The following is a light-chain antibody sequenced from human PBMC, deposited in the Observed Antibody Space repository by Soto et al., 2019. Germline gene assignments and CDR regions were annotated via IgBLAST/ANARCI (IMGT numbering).Light chain of an antibody. Sequence: QSVLTQPPSVSEAPRQRVTISCSGPSSNIGNNAVTWYQQLPGKAPKLLIYYDDLLPSGVSDRFSGSKSGTSASLAISGLQSEDEADYYCAAWDDSLNAGVFGGGTKLTVL. J-gene: IGLJ3*02. CDR1: SSNIGNNA. V-gene: IGLV1-36*01. CDR2: YDD. CDR3: AAWDDSLNAGV.